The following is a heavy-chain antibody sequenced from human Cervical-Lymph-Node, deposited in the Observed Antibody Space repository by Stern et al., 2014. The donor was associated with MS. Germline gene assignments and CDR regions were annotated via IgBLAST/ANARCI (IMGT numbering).Heavy chain of an antibody. J-gene: IGHJ4*02. V-gene: IGHV4-39*01. Sequence: VQLVESGPGLVKPSETLSLTCTVSGGSINTNNYYWGWIRQPPGKGLEWIGNIYSSGSTFYSPSLKSRVTMSADTTKNQFSLNLSSMTAADTAVYYCARTGDDFGDYSLSYWGQGTLVTVSS. D-gene: IGHD4-17*01. CDR2: IYSSGST. CDR1: GGSINTNNYY. CDR3: ARTGDDFGDYSLSY.